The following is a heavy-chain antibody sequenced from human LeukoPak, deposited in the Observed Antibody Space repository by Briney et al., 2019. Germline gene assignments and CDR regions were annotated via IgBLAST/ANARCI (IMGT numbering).Heavy chain of an antibody. D-gene: IGHD3-10*02. V-gene: IGHV3-7*02. CDR1: GFPFSTHW. Sequence: GGSLRLSCAASGFPFSTHWMSWVRQAPGKGLEWVANINQDGSLKSCVDSVKGRFSISRDNAKHSLYLQMNSLRVEDTAVYYCAKHVRGVILIGRYWGQGTLVTVSP. CDR2: INQDGSLK. CDR3: AKHVRGVILIGRY. J-gene: IGHJ4*02.